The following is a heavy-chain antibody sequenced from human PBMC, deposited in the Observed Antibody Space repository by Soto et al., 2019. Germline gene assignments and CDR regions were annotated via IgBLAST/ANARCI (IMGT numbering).Heavy chain of an antibody. CDR3: AHMIDWIGTSCYGLDV. J-gene: IGHJ6*02. CDR1: GFSLSTTGVG. D-gene: IGHD2-2*01. Sequence: QITLKESGPTLVKPTQTLTLTCTFSGFSLSTTGVGVGWIRQPPGKALEWLALIYWDDDKRYRPSLKSRLTITMDTSKKQVVLTMTDMDPVDTATYYCAHMIDWIGTSCYGLDVWGQGTTVTVSS. CDR2: IYWDDDK. V-gene: IGHV2-5*02.